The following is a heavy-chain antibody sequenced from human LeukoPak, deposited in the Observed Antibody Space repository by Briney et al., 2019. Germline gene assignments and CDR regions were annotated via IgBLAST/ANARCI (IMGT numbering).Heavy chain of an antibody. V-gene: IGHV4-38-2*02. CDR2: IYHSGGT. CDR1: GYSISSGYY. CDR3: ARSGNWNYGFDY. Sequence: SETLSLTCTVSGYSISSGYYWGWLRQPPGKGLEWIGSIYHSGGTYYNPSLKSRVTISVDTSKNQFSLKLSSVTAADTAVYYCARSGNWNYGFDYWGQGTLVTVSS. J-gene: IGHJ4*02. D-gene: IGHD1-7*01.